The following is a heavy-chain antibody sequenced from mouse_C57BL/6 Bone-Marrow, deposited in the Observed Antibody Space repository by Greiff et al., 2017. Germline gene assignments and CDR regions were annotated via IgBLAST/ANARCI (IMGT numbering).Heavy chain of an antibody. V-gene: IGHV5-2*01. J-gene: IGHJ4*01. CDR3: ADP. CDR1: EYEFPSHD. Sequence: EVMLVESGGGLVQPGESLKLSCESNEYEFPSHDMSWVRKTPETRLALVAALHSDGGGTYYPATMERRFIISSDHTMQTLYLQMSYLRSYDTALYYCADPWGQGTSVTVSS. CDR2: LHSDGGGT.